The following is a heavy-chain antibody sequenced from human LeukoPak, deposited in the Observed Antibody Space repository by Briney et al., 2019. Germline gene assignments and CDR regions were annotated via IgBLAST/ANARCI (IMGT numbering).Heavy chain of an antibody. J-gene: IGHJ6*02. Sequence: PSETLSLTCTVSGGSISSYYWSWIRQPAGKGLEWIGRIYTSGSTNYNPSLKSRVTISVDTSKNQFSLKLSSVTAADTAVYYCARGPNRYGSGSYYNNYYYGMDVWGQGTTVTVSS. CDR2: IYTSGST. D-gene: IGHD3-10*01. CDR1: GGSISSYY. V-gene: IGHV4-4*07. CDR3: ARGPNRYGSGSYYNNYYYGMDV.